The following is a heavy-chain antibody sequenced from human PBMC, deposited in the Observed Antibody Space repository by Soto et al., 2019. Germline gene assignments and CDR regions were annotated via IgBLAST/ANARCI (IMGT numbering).Heavy chain of an antibody. J-gene: IGHJ4*02. V-gene: IGHV4-34*01. CDR2: INGRGST. Sequence: SETLSLTCAVYGGSFSVDYWSWIRQPPGKGLEWIGEINGRGSTKYNPSLKSRVTMSVDPSKKQFSLKLTSVTAADTAVYYCARQGDSTMAIFDYWGQGALVTVSS. CDR3: ARQGDSTMAIFDY. CDR1: GGSFSVDY. D-gene: IGHD5-18*01.